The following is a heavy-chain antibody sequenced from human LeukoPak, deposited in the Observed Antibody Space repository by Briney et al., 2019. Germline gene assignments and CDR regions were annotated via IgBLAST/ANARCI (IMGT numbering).Heavy chain of an antibody. CDR3: ARGGYYGSGNDFRFDP. J-gene: IGHJ5*02. D-gene: IGHD3-10*01. V-gene: IGHV4-61*01. CDR1: GGSISSGSYY. Sequence: SETLSLTCTVSGGSISSGSYYWSWIRQSPGNGLECIGYIHYTGSTNYNPSLKSRVTISVETSKNQFSLKLKSVTAADTAVYYCARGGYYGSGNDFRFDPWGQGTLVTVSS. CDR2: IHYTGST.